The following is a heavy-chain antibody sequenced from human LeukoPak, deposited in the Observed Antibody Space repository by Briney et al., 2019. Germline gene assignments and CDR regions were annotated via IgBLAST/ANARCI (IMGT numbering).Heavy chain of an antibody. CDR3: ARVGTSVAAAGKSYYGMDV. V-gene: IGHV4-30-2*01. D-gene: IGHD6-13*01. CDR2: IYHSGST. CDR1: GGSISSGGYS. Sequence: PSQTLSLTCAVSGGSISSGGYSWSWIRQPPGKGLEWIGYIYHSGSTYYNPSLKSRVTISVDRSKNQFSLKLSSVTAADTAVYYCARVGTSVAAAGKSYYGMDVWGQGTTVTVSS. J-gene: IGHJ6*02.